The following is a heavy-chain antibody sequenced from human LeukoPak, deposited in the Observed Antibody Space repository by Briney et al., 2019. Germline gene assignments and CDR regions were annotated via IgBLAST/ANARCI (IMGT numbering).Heavy chain of an antibody. CDR3: ARGLANSNSYYYCGMDV. Sequence: GGSLRLSCAASGFTFSSYWMHWVRQTPGKGLVWVSRINSDGSSTSYADSVKGRFTISRDNAKNTLYLQMNTLRAEDTAVYYCARGLANSNSYYYCGMDVWGQGTTVTVSS. V-gene: IGHV3-74*01. CDR1: GFTFSSYW. J-gene: IGHJ6*02. CDR2: INSDGSST. D-gene: IGHD4-11*01.